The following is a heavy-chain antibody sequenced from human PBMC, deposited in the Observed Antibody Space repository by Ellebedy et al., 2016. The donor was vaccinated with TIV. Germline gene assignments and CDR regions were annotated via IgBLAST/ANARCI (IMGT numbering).Heavy chain of an antibody. Sequence: MPSETLSLTCTVSGGSISTYYWSWIRQPPGKGLEWIGYIYYSGSTKYNPSLKSRVTMSVDTSKKQFSLNLSSVTAADTAVYYCARGPTKYGSGSADCDPWGQGTLVTVSS. J-gene: IGHJ5*02. D-gene: IGHD3-10*01. V-gene: IGHV4-59*01. CDR3: ARGPTKYGSGSADCDP. CDR2: IYYSGST. CDR1: GGSISTYY.